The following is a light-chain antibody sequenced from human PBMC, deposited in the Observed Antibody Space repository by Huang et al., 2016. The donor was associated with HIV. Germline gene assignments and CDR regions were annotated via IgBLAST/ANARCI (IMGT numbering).Light chain of an antibody. Sequence: EIVMTQSPATLFVSPGERATLACRASQNINNKLAWYQQIPGQAPRILNYGASTSAPGFPARVSGSGSGTEFTLPISSLQSEDFALYYCQQYNSWPPLTFGGGTKVEIK. J-gene: IGKJ4*01. CDR1: QNINNK. CDR2: GAS. V-gene: IGKV3-15*01. CDR3: QQYNSWPPLT.